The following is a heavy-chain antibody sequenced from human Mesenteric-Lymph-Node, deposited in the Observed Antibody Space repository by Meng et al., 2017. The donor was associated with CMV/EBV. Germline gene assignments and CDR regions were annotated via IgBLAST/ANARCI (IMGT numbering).Heavy chain of an antibody. CDR1: RFTFSNSW. Sequence: GESLKISCAASRFTFSNSWMSWVRQAPGKGLEWVANIKQDGSEKHYVDSVKGRFTISRDNAKNSLYLQMNSLRAEDTALYYCARGTGTFFFQYGMDVWGQGTTVTVSS. CDR3: ARGTGTFFFQYGMDV. V-gene: IGHV3-7*03. CDR2: IKQDGSEK. J-gene: IGHJ6*02. D-gene: IGHD3/OR15-3a*01.